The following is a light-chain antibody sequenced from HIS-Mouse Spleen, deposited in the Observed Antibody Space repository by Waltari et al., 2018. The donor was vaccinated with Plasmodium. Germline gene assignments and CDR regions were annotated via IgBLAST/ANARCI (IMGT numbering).Light chain of an antibody. Sequence: SYELTQPPSVSVSPGQTARITCSGDALPKKYAYWYQQKSGQAPVLVIYEDSKRPSGIPERFSGSSSGAERYLTISSLQSEDEADYYCQTWGTGIRVFGGGTKLTVL. CDR2: EDS. V-gene: IGLV3-10*01. J-gene: IGLJ3*02. CDR1: ALPKKY. CDR3: QTWGTGIRV.